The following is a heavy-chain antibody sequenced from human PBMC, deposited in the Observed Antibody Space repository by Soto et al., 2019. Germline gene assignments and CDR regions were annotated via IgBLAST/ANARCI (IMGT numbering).Heavy chain of an antibody. Sequence: QVQLVESGGGVVQPGRSLRLSCAASGFTFSSYAMHWVRQAPGKGLEWVAVISYDGSNKYYADSVKGRFTIFRDNSKNTLYLQMNSLRAEDTAVYYCARDRLRYNWNDFPYYYYGMDVCGQGTTVTVSS. CDR3: ARDRLRYNWNDFPYYYYGMDV. D-gene: IGHD1-1*01. J-gene: IGHJ6*02. V-gene: IGHV3-30-3*01. CDR2: ISYDGSNK. CDR1: GFTFSSYA.